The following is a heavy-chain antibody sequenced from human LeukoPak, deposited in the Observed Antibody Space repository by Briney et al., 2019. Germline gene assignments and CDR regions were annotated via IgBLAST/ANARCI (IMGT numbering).Heavy chain of an antibody. CDR3: AREGRGVPGAIAAVKGFDY. CDR2: INPSGGSA. CDR1: GYTFTSYY. D-gene: IGHD6-13*01. J-gene: IGHJ4*02. Sequence: ASVKVSCKASGYTFTSYYMHWVRQAPGQGLEWMGIINPSGGSASYAQKFQGRVTMTRDMSTSTVYMELSSLRSEDTAIYYCAREGRGVPGAIAAVKGFDYWGQGTLVTVSS. V-gene: IGHV1-46*01.